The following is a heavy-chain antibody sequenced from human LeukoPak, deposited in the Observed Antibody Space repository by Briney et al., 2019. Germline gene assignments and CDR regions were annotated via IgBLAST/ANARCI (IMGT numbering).Heavy chain of an antibody. CDR3: AGHPFFDY. J-gene: IGHJ4*02. Sequence: GGSLRLSCAASGFTFSSYRMNWVRQAPGKGLEWVSSISSSSSYIYYADSVKGRFTISRDNAKDSLYLQMNSLRAEDTAVYYCAGHPFFDYWGQGTLVTVSS. CDR2: ISSSSSYI. CDR1: GFTFSSYR. V-gene: IGHV3-21*01.